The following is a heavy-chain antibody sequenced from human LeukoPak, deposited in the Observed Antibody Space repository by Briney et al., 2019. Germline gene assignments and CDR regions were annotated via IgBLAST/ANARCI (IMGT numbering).Heavy chain of an antibody. J-gene: IGHJ5*02. CDR2: INHSGST. D-gene: IGHD1-26*01. CDR1: GGSFSGYY. V-gene: IGHV4-34*01. Sequence: SETLSLTCAVYGGSFSGYYWSWIRQPPGKGLEWIGEINHSGSTNYNPSLKSRVTISVDTSKNQFSLKLTSVTAADTAVYYCTREVRSAWASFDPWGQGTLVIVSS. CDR3: TREVRSAWASFDP.